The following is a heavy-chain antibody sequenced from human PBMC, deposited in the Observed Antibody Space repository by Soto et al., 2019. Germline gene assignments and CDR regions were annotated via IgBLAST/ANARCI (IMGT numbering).Heavy chain of an antibody. J-gene: IGHJ4*02. V-gene: IGHV4-39*01. Sequence: PSETLSLTCTVSGGSINSGSYFWGWIRQPPGKGLAWIGSIYYNGNTYYNPSLKTRVTISVDTSKNEFSLKLGSVTAADTAVYYCARLRGWRRSQYFLDYRDKGTLLTVS. D-gene: IGHD6-19*01. CDR1: GGSINSGSYF. CDR3: ARLRGWRRSQYFLDY. CDR2: IYYNGNT.